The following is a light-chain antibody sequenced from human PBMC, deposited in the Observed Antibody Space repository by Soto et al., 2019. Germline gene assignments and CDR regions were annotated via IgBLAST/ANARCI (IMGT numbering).Light chain of an antibody. J-gene: IGKJ4*01. CDR2: GAS. V-gene: IGKV3-15*01. CDR3: KQYNKCPLT. Sequence: EIVMTQSPATLSVSPGEGATLSCRASQSVSSNLAWYQQKPGQAPRLLIYGASTRATGIPVRFSGSASGTEFTLTVSSLQSDYYAVYYCKQYNKCPLTFGGGTKVEIK. CDR1: QSVSSN.